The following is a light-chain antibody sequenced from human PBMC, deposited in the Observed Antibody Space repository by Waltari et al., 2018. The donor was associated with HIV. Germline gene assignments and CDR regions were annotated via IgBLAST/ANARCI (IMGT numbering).Light chain of an antibody. CDR1: SSNIASNT. V-gene: IGLV1-44*01. Sequence: QSVLTQPSSASGTPGQRVAISCSGSSSNIASNTVNWYQQLQGTAPKLLVYSNNQRPSGVPDRISGSKSGTSASLAISGLQSEDEADYYCAAWDDSLNGWVFGGGTKLTVL. J-gene: IGLJ3*02. CDR2: SNN. CDR3: AAWDDSLNGWV.